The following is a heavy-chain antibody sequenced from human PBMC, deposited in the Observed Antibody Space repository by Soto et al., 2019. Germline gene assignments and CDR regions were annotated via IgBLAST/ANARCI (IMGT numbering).Heavy chain of an antibody. CDR1: GYSFTSLA. CDR3: ARGVSAGVDY. CDR2: MEPSTGRT. V-gene: IGHV1-8*01. D-gene: IGHD3-10*01. Sequence: ASVQVSCKASGYSFTSLAINWVRQTAGQGLEWMGWMEPSTGRTGYAQKFQGRVTMTRDTSINTAYMELTTLTSDDTAFYYCARGVSAGVDYWGQGTLVTVSS. J-gene: IGHJ4*02.